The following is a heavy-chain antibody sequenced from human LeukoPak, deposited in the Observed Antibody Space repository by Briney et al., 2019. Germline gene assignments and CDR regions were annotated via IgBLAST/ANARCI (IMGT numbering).Heavy chain of an antibody. D-gene: IGHD6-13*01. Sequence: NPSETLSLTCAVYGGSFSGYYWSWIRQPPGKGLEWIGEINHSGSTNYNPSLKSRVTISVDTSKNQFSLKLSSVTAADTAVYYCARLRPRLKIYRIAAAGGTFDYWGQGTLVTVSS. CDR1: GGSFSGYY. CDR3: ARLRPRLKIYRIAAAGGTFDY. CDR2: INHSGST. V-gene: IGHV4-34*01. J-gene: IGHJ4*02.